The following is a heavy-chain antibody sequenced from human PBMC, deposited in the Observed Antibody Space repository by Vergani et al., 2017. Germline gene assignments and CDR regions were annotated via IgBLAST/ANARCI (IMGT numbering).Heavy chain of an antibody. Sequence: QVQLVESGGGVVQPGRSLRLSCAASGFIFRSYGMHWVRQAPGKGLEWVAIIWYDGSNANHTDSVKGRFTISIDNSKNMLYLQMNSLRVEDSAVYYCARDFRSVSGPGYSMDVWGKGTTVTVSS. D-gene: IGHD6-19*01. V-gene: IGHV3-33*04. J-gene: IGHJ6*03. CDR3: ARDFRSVSGPGYSMDV. CDR2: IWYDGSNA. CDR1: GFIFRSYG.